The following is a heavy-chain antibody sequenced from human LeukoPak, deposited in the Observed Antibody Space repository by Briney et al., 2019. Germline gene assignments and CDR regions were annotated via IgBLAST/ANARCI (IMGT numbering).Heavy chain of an antibody. CDR3: ERASLASAGTRF. CDR2: INPNSGGT. V-gene: IGHV1-2*02. J-gene: IGHJ4*02. Sequence: ASVKVSCKASGYALSGHYIHWVRQAPGQGLEWVGWINPNSGGTNYAQKSQGRVTMTRDTSITTSYMELSSLTSDDPAVYYCERASLASAGTRFWGQGTLVTVSS. CDR1: GYALSGHY. D-gene: IGHD6-13*01.